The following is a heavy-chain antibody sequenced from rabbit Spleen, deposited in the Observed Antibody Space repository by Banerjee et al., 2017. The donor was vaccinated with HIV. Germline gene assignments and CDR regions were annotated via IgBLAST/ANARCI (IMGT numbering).Heavy chain of an antibody. V-gene: IGHV1S45*01. CDR2: IYNGDVGSRT. CDR1: GFSFSSGYD. CDR3: ARSTYGYDDYGDLYYAAMDL. Sequence: QEQLVESGGGLVQPGGSLKLSCKASGFSFSSGYDMCWVRQAPGKGLEWIACIYNGDVGSRTYYATWAKGRFTISKTSTTVTLQMTSLTAADTATYFCARSTYGYDDYGDLYYAAMDLWGQGTLVTVS. D-gene: IGHD2-1*01. J-gene: IGHJ6*01.